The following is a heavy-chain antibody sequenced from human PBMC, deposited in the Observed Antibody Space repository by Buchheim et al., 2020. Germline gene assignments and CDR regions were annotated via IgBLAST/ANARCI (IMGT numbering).Heavy chain of an antibody. CDR1: GFTFSSYE. V-gene: IGHV3-48*03. CDR3: ARAPWTPRPGDYFDY. J-gene: IGHJ4*02. CDR2: ISSSGSTI. Sequence: EVQLVESGGGLVQPGGSLRLSCAASGFTFSSYEMNWVRQAPGKGLEWVSYISSSGSTIYYADSVKGRFTISRDNAKNSLYLQMNSLRAEDTAVEYCARAPWTPRPGDYFDYWGQGTL. D-gene: IGHD6-6*01.